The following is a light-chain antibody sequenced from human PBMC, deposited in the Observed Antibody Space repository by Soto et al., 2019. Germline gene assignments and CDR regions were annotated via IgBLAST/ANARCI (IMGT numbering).Light chain of an antibody. CDR1: SSDVGGCNC. J-gene: IGLJ1*01. CDR3: SSFTTSRTYV. Sequence: QSALTQPASVSGSPGQSITISCSGTSSDVGGCNCVSWYQQHPGKAPKLMIYEVNIRPSWVSNRFSGSKSGNTASLTISGLQAEDEADYYCSSFTTSRTYVFGTGTKLTVL. CDR2: EVN. V-gene: IGLV2-14*01.